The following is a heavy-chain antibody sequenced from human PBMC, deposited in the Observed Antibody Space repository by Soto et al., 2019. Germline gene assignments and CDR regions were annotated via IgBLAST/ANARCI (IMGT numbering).Heavy chain of an antibody. D-gene: IGHD5-18*01. J-gene: IGHJ4*02. Sequence: GGSLRLSCAASGFTFSSYAMHWVRQAPGKGLEWVAVISYDGSNKYYADSVKGRFTISRDNSKNTLYLQMNSLRAEDTAVYYCARDPVLKQRGYSYGGLDYWGQGTLVTVSS. CDR1: GFTFSSYA. CDR3: ARDPVLKQRGYSYGGLDY. CDR2: ISYDGSNK. V-gene: IGHV3-30-3*01.